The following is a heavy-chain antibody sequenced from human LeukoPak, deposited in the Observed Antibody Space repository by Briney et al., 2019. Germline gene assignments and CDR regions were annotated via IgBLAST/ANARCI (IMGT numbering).Heavy chain of an antibody. CDR3: AREDSSNWNWFDP. Sequence: SETLSLTXTVSGGSISSGSYYWSWIRQPAGKGLEWIGRIYTSGSTNYNPSLKSRVTISVDTSKNQFSLKLSSVTAADTAVYYCAREDSSNWNWFDPWGQGTLVTVSS. V-gene: IGHV4-61*02. CDR1: GGSISSGSYY. D-gene: IGHD6-13*01. CDR2: IYTSGST. J-gene: IGHJ5*02.